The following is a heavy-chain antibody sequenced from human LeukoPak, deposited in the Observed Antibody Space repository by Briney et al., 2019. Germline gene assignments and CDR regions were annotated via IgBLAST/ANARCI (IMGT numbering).Heavy chain of an antibody. CDR1: GFDFSTYG. CDR2: MWYDGSNE. J-gene: IGHJ4*02. V-gene: IGHV3-33*01. Sequence: QPGRSLRLSCAASGFDFSTYGMHWVRQAPGKGLEWVAVMWYDGSNEYYGDSVRGRFIISRDNSRNTLYLQMNSLRAEDTAVYYCARDFHSSSFDYWGQGTLVTVSS. CDR3: ARDFHSSSFDY.